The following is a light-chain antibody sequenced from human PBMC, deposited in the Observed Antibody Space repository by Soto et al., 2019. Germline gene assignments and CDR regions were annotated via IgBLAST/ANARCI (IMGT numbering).Light chain of an antibody. CDR2: EVS. Sequence: QSVLTQPASVSGSPGQSITISCTGTSSDVGSYNLVSWYQQHPGKDPKLMIYEVSKRPSGVTNRFSGSKSGNTASLTISGLQAEDEADYYCCSYAGTSTLVFGTGTQLTVL. CDR1: SSDVGSYNL. CDR3: CSYAGTSTLV. V-gene: IGLV2-23*02. J-gene: IGLJ1*01.